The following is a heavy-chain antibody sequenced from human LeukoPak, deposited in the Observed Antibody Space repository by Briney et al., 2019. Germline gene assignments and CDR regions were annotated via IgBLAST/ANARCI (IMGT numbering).Heavy chain of an antibody. CDR3: AGDYGEYYYGMDV. D-gene: IGHD4-17*01. CDR1: GLTFSSYG. Sequence: GGSLRLSCAASGLTFSSYGMHWVRQAPGKGLEWVAVIWYDGSNKNYADSVKGRFTISRDNSKNTLYLQMNSLRAEDTAVYYCAGDYGEYYYGMDVWGQGTTVTVSS. V-gene: IGHV3-33*01. CDR2: IWYDGSNK. J-gene: IGHJ6*02.